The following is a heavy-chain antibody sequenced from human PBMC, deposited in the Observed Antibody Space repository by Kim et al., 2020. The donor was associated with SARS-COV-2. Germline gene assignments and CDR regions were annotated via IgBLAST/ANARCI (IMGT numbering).Heavy chain of an antibody. V-gene: IGHV3-33*06. Sequence: DSVKGRFTISRDNSKNTRYLQMNSLRAEDTAVYYCAKDKGVGITNYGMDVWGQGTTVTVSS. CDR3: AKDKGVGITNYGMDV. J-gene: IGHJ6*02. D-gene: IGHD3-10*01.